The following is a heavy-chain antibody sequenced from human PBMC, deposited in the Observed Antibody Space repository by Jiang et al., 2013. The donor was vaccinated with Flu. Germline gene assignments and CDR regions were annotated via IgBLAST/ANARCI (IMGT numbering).Heavy chain of an antibody. V-gene: IGHV3-30*02. CDR2: IQNDGTNK. CDR3: AKGSNYGMDV. Sequence: VQLVESGGGVVQPGGSLRLSCAASGFTISNYGMHCVRQAPGKGLEWVSFIQNDGTNKFYADSVKGRFTISRDNSKNTLYLQMNSLRAEDTAVYYCAKGSNYGMDVWGQGTTVTV. J-gene: IGHJ6*02. CDR1: GFTISNYG.